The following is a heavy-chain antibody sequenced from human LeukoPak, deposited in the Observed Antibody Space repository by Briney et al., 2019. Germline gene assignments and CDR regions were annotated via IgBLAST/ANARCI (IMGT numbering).Heavy chain of an antibody. Sequence: ASVKVSCKVSGYTLTELSMHWVRQAPGKGLEWMGGFDPEDGETIYAQKFQGRATMTEDTSTDTAYMELSSLRSEDTAVYYCATPRGDDSSGYYFVFDYWGQGTLVTVSS. CDR3: ATPRGDDSSGYYFVFDY. CDR1: GYTLTELS. J-gene: IGHJ4*02. V-gene: IGHV1-24*01. D-gene: IGHD3-22*01. CDR2: FDPEDGET.